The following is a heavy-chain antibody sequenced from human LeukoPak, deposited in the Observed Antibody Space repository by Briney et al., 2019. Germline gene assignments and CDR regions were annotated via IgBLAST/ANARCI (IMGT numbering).Heavy chain of an antibody. D-gene: IGHD6-19*01. J-gene: IGHJ4*02. CDR1: GYTFTSYT. V-gene: IGHV1-3*01. CDR3: ARGGDISGWYAYFDY. CDR2: INAGNGNT. Sequence: ASVKVSCKASGYTFTSYTIHWVRQAPGQRLEWMGWINAGNGNTKYSQEFQDRVTITRDTSTSTAYMEPRSLRSDDTAVYYCARGGDISGWYAYFDYWGQGTLVTVSS.